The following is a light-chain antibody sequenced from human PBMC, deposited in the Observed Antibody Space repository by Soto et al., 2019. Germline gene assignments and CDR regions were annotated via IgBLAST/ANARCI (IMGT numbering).Light chain of an antibody. CDR3: MQTLQLPLT. V-gene: IGKV2D-29*01. J-gene: IGKJ4*01. Sequence: DIVVTQTPLSLPVTPGQPASISCRSSQSLLDSNGKTFLYWYMKKPGQAPQLLIYEVSNRFAGVPDRFSGSGSETDFTLNISRVEAEDFAVYYCMQTLQLPLTFGGGTRVEMK. CDR2: EVS. CDR1: QSLLDSNGKTF.